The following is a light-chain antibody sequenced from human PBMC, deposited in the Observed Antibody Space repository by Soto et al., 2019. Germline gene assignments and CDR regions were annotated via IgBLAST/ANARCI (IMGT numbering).Light chain of an antibody. J-gene: IGLJ1*01. CDR1: SSDVVGYNY. CDR2: DVS. CDR3: SSYTSSSTLEV. Sequence: QSALTQPASVSGSPGQSITLSCTGTSSDVVGYNYVSWYQQHPGQAPKLMIYDVSNRPSGVSNRFSGSKSGNTAALTISGLQAEDEDDYYCSSYTSSSTLEVFGTGTKVTVL. V-gene: IGLV2-14*01.